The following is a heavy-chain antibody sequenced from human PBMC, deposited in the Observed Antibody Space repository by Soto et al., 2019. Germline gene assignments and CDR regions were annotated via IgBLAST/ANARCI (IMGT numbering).Heavy chain of an antibody. Sequence: GSSVKVVCKASGYTFTVYYMHWVRKTPGQGLEWMGWINPNSGGTNYAQKLQGWVTMTRDTFISTAYMELSRLRSDDTTVYYCATVSSPSYYYYGMDVWDQGPTVTVCS. V-gene: IGHV1-2*04. CDR2: INPNSGGT. CDR1: GYTFTVYY. J-gene: IGHJ6*02. D-gene: IGHD2-2*01. CDR3: ATVSSPSYYYYGMDV.